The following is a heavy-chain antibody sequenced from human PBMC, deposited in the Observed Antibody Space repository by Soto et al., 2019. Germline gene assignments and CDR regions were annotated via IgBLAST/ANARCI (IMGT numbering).Heavy chain of an antibody. V-gene: IGHV3-33*01. J-gene: IGHJ4*02. D-gene: IGHD5-12*01. CDR3: ARSGGPMATTTELDY. Sequence: GGSLRLSCAASGFTFSSYGMHWVRQAPGKGLEWVAVIWYDGSNKYYADSVKGRFTISRDNSKNTLYLKMNSLRAEDTAVYYCARSGGPMATTTELDYWGQGTLVAVSS. CDR1: GFTFSSYG. CDR2: IWYDGSNK.